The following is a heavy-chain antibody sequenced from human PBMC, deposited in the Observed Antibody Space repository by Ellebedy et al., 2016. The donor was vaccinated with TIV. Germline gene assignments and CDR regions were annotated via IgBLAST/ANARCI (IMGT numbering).Heavy chain of an antibody. Sequence: SGPTLVKPTQTLTLTCTFSGFSLSTSGVGVAWIRQPPGKALEWLALIYWDDDKRYSPSLKSRLTITKDTSKNQVVLTMTNMDPVDTATYYCAHNDYYDSSGGWSYWGQGTLVTVSS. CDR3: AHNDYYDSSGGWSY. CDR1: GFSLSTSGVG. J-gene: IGHJ4*02. CDR2: IYWDDDK. D-gene: IGHD3-22*01. V-gene: IGHV2-5*02.